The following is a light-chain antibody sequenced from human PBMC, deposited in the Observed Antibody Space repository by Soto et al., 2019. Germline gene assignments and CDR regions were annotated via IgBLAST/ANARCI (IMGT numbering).Light chain of an antibody. CDR1: QSLVSSNGHTY. V-gene: IGKV2-30*01. Sequence: DVVMTQSPLSLPVTLGQPASISCRSSQSLVSSNGHTYLTWLQQRPGQSPRRLICEVSKLDSGVPDRFRGSGSGTDFTLKISRVEAENVAIYYCMQGSHWPPWTFGQGTKVEIK. CDR3: MQGSHWPPWT. CDR2: EVS. J-gene: IGKJ1*01.